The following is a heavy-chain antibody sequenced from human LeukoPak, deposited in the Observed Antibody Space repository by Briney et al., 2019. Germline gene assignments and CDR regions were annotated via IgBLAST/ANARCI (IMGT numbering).Heavy chain of an antibody. J-gene: IGHJ3*02. V-gene: IGHV4-59*08. CDR1: GGSISSYY. D-gene: IGHD1-26*01. Sequence: PSETLSLTCTVSGGSISSYYWTWIRQPPGKGLEWIAYIYYSGSTNYNPSLKSRVTISVDTSKNQFSLKLSSVTAADTAVYYCARRGLRGAFDIWGQGTMVTVSS. CDR2: IYYSGST. CDR3: ARRGLRGAFDI.